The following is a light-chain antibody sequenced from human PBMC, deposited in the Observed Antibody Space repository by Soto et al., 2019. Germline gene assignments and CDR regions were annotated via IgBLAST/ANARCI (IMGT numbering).Light chain of an antibody. CDR3: QQSYSIPLI. V-gene: IGKV1-39*01. J-gene: IGKJ4*01. Sequence: IHITPSPSSLSASVGYRVTITCPTSQDISNYLNWYQQKPGKAPKLLLSAASNLQTGVPPRVSGSRSQTDFSLTISGLQPEDFATYFCQQSYSIPLIVGGGTRG. CDR1: QDISNY. CDR2: AAS.